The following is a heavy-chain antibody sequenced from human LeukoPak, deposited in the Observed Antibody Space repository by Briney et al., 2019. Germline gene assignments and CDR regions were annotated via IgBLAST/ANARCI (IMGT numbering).Heavy chain of an antibody. D-gene: IGHD6-6*01. CDR3: ARRSSSSRRDFDY. V-gene: IGHV3-11*04. Sequence: PGGSLRLSCAASGFTFSDYSMSWIRQAPEKGLEWVSYISSSGSTIYYADSAKGRFTISRDNAKNSLYLQMNSLRAEDTAVYFCARRSSSSRRDFDYWGQGTLVTVSS. J-gene: IGHJ4*02. CDR1: GFTFSDYS. CDR2: ISSSGSTI.